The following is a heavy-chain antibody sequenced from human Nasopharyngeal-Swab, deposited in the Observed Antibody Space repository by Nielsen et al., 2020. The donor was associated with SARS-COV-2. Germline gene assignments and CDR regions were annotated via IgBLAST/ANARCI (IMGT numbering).Heavy chain of an antibody. J-gene: IGHJ4*02. D-gene: IGHD1-26*01. CDR1: GFTFSSYG. CDR3: ARDGGSYLDY. Sequence: GESLKISCAASGFTFSSYGMHWVRQAPGKGPEWVAVIWYDGSNKYYADSVKGRFTISRDNSKNTLYLQMNSLRAEDTAVYYCARDGGSYLDYWGQGTLVTVSS. V-gene: IGHV3-33*01. CDR2: IWYDGSNK.